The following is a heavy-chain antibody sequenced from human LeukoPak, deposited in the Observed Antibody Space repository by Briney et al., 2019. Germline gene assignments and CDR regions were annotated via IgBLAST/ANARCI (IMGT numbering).Heavy chain of an antibody. CDR1: GFTFSSYA. J-gene: IGHJ4*02. Sequence: GGSLRLSCAASGFTFSSYAMSWVRQAPGKGLEWVSAISGSGGSTYYADSVKGRFTISRDNSKNTLYLQMNSLRAEDTAVYYCARDRSGSYLFDYWGQGTLVTVSS. V-gene: IGHV3-23*01. CDR3: ARDRSGSYLFDY. D-gene: IGHD1-26*01. CDR2: ISGSGGST.